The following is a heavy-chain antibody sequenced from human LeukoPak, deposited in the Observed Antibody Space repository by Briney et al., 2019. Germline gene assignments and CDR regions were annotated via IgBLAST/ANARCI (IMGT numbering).Heavy chain of an antibody. D-gene: IGHD6-19*01. CDR1: GIAFSDSA. V-gene: IGHV3-23*01. Sequence: GGSLRLSCAASGIAFSDSAMYWVRQAPGKGLECVSVITDSYNTYYGDSVKGRFTVSRDNSRKTLFLQMNILRVDDTALYYCVKGACSSGCSGNHWGQGTRVIVSS. CDR3: VKGACSSGCSGNH. J-gene: IGHJ5*02. CDR2: ITDSYNT.